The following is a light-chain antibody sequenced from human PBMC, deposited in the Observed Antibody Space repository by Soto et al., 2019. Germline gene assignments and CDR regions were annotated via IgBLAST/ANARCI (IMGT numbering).Light chain of an antibody. V-gene: IGKV3-20*01. CDR2: GAS. J-gene: IGKJ1*01. CDR1: QSVGSSY. Sequence: EIVLTQSPGTLSLSPGERATLSCRASQSVGSSYLAWYQQKPGQAPRLLIYGASSRATGIPDRFGGSGSGTDFTLTISRLEPEDFTVYYCQHFGNSPARTFGQGTKVDIK. CDR3: QHFGNSPART.